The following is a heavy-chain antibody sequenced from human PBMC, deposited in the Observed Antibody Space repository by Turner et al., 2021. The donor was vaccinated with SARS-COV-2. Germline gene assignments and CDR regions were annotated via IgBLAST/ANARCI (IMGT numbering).Heavy chain of an antibody. CDR3: ARATGYSNFDY. D-gene: IGHD6-13*01. J-gene: IGHJ4*02. CDR2: INPNSGGT. CDR1: GDTLSNYA. Sequence: QVQLVQSGAEVKKPGSSVKVSCKASGDTLSNYAISWVRQAPGQGLEWMGWINPNSGGTNYAQKFQGRVTMTRDTSISTAYMELSRLRSDDTAVYYCARATGYSNFDYWGQGTLVTVSS. V-gene: IGHV1-2*02.